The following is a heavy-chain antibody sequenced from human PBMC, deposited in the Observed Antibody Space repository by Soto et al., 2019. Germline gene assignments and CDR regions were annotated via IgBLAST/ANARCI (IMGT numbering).Heavy chain of an antibody. CDR2: ISSSGGST. J-gene: IGHJ4*02. CDR1: GFTFSSYA. V-gene: IGHV3-23*01. D-gene: IGHD2-8*02. Sequence: GGSLRLSCAASGFTFSSYAMSWVRQAPGKGLEWVSGISSSGGSTYYADSVKGRFTISRDNSKNTMYLQTNSLRAEDTALYYCAKHTGGPFDYWGQGTLVTVSS. CDR3: AKHTGGPFDY.